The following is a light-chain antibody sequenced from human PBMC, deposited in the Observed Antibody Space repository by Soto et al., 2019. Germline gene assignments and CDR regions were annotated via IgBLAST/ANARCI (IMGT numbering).Light chain of an antibody. CDR1: QIISSC. CDR3: QQSYSTPPT. V-gene: IGKV1-39*01. Sequence: DIQMTQSPSSLSASVGDRVTITCPASQIISSCLNWNQQKPGKAPKLLIYAASSLQSGVPSRFSVSGSGTDFTLTISSLQPEDFATDYCQQSYSTPPTFGGGTKVEIK. J-gene: IGKJ4*01. CDR2: AAS.